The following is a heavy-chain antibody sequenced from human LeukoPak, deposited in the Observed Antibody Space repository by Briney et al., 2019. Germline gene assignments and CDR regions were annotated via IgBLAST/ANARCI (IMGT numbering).Heavy chain of an antibody. CDR1: GYTFTSYG. CDR2: ISAYNGNT. CDR3: ARDVYYYDSSGYPEVDY. D-gene: IGHD3-22*01. J-gene: IGHJ4*02. V-gene: IGHV1-18*01. Sequence: ASVKVSSKASGYTFTSYGISWVRQAPGQGLEWMGWISAYNGNTNYAQKLQGRVTMTTDTSTSTAYMELRSLRSDDTAVYYCARDVYYYDSSGYPEVDYWGQGTLVTVSS.